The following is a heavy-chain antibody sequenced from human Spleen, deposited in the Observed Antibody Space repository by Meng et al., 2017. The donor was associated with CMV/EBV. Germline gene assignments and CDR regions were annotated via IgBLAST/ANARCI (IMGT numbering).Heavy chain of an antibody. D-gene: IGHD6-13*01. CDR3: ARLAAAGTHYYYGMDV. V-gene: IGHV4-59*11. J-gene: IGHJ6*02. CDR2: IYYSGST. CDR1: GGSISSHY. Sequence: GSLRLSCTVSGGSISSHYWSWIRQPPGKGLEWIGYIYYSGSTNYNPSLKSRVTISVDTSKNQFSLKLSSVTAADTAVYYCARLAAAGTHYYYGMDVWGQGTTVPSP.